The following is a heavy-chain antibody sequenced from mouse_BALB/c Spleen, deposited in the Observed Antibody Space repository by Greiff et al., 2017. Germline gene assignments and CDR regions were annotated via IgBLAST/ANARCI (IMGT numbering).Heavy chain of an antibody. J-gene: IGHJ2*01. CDR2: ISYDGSN. CDR1: GYSITSGYY. V-gene: IGHV3-6*02. Sequence: EVKLMESGPGLVKPSQSLSLTCSVTGYSITSGYYWNWIRQFPGNKLEWMGYISYDGSNNYNPSLKNRISITRDTSKNQFFLKLNSVTTEDTATYCCARSPDYWGQGTTLTVSS. CDR3: ARSPDY.